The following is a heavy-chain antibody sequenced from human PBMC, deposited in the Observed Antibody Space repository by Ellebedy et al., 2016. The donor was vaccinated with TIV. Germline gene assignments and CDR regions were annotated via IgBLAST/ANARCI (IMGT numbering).Heavy chain of an antibody. Sequence: PGGSLRLSCAASGFAFNIHNMHWVRQTPGKGLEWVALVYYDGTDQNYADSVKGRFTISRDNFRNTVYLQMDSLTTEDTATYYCAKDDRYFALDVWGQGTTVTVSS. V-gene: IGHV3-30*02. D-gene: IGHD3-9*01. CDR3: AKDDRYFALDV. J-gene: IGHJ6*02. CDR1: GFAFNIHN. CDR2: VYYDGTDQ.